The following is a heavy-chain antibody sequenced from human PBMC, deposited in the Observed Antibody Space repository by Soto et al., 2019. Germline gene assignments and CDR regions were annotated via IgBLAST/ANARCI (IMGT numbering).Heavy chain of an antibody. V-gene: IGHV4-59*01. Sequence: ETLSLTCTVSGGSISSYYWSWIRQPPGKGLEWIGYIYYSGSTNYNPSLKSRVTISVDTSKNQFSLKLSSVTAADTAVYYCARSNGDYFDYWGQGTLVTVSS. D-gene: IGHD2-8*01. CDR3: ARSNGDYFDY. CDR2: IYYSGST. J-gene: IGHJ4*02. CDR1: GGSISSYY.